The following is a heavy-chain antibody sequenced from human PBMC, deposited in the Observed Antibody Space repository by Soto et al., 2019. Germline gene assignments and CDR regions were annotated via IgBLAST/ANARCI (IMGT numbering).Heavy chain of an antibody. CDR1: GGSISGDYY. Sequence: SETLSLTCSVSGGSISGDYYWSLIRQSPEKGLEWIGYIYYSGSTNYNPSLKSRVTISVDTSKNQFSLKLSSVTAADTAVYYCARAGGGWLPNLGAFDIWGQGTMVTVSS. CDR2: IYYSGST. J-gene: IGHJ3*02. CDR3: ARAGGGWLPNLGAFDI. D-gene: IGHD5-12*01. V-gene: IGHV4-61*08.